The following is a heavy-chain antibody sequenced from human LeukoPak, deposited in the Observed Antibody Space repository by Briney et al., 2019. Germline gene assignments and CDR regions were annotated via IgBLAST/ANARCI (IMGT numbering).Heavy chain of an antibody. Sequence: SQTLSLTCTVSGGSISSGGYYWSWIRQPAGKGLEWIGRIYTSGSTNYNPSLKSRVTISVDTSKNQFSLKLSSVTAADTAVYYCARTIPDYTRYSSGWYEGGYYFDYWGQGTLVTVSS. CDR1: GGSISSGGYY. V-gene: IGHV4-61*02. CDR2: IYTSGST. D-gene: IGHD6-19*01. J-gene: IGHJ4*02. CDR3: ARTIPDYTRYSSGWYEGGYYFDY.